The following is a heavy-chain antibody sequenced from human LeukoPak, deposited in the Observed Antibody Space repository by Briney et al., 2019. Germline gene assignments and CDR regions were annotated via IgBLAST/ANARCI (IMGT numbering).Heavy chain of an antibody. CDR1: GGSISSSSYY. D-gene: IGHD3-10*01. Sequence: SETLSLTCTVSGGSISSSSYYWGWIRQPPGNGLEWIGSIYYSGSTYYNPSLKSRVTISVDTSKNQFSLKLSSVTAADTAVYYCASSPMWFGELFGSYYMDVWGKGTTVTISS. CDR2: IYYSGST. CDR3: ASSPMWFGELFGSYYMDV. V-gene: IGHV4-39*07. J-gene: IGHJ6*03.